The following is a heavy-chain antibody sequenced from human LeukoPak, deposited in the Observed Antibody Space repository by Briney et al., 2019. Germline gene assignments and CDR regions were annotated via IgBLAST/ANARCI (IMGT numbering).Heavy chain of an antibody. CDR2: ISGSGGST. V-gene: IGHV3-23*01. CDR3: AKRGRYYDSSGYHLDY. D-gene: IGHD3-22*01. J-gene: IGHJ4*02. Sequence: PGGSLRLSCAASGFTFSSYSMNWVRQAPGKGLEWVSAISGSGGSTYYADSVKGRFTISRDNSKNTLYLQMNSLRAEDTAVYYCAKRGRYYDSSGYHLDYWGQGTLVTVSS. CDR1: GFTFSSYS.